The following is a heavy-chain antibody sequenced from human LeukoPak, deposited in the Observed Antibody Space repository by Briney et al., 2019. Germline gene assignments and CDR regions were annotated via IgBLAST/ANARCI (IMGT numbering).Heavy chain of an antibody. V-gene: IGHV1-18*01. J-gene: IGHJ4*02. CDR2: ISPYNGNT. D-gene: IGHD1-26*01. Sequence: ASVKVSCKASGHIFTSYGISWVRQAPGQGLQWMGRISPYNGNTNYAEKFQGRVSMATDTSTTTAYMELGSLISDDTAVYYCARDRGSSGSYEGHRVFDYWGQGTLVTVSS. CDR1: GHIFTSYG. CDR3: ARDRGSSGSYEGHRVFDY.